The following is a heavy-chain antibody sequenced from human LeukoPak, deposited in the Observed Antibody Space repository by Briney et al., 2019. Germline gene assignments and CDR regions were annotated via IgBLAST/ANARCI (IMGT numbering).Heavy chain of an antibody. J-gene: IGHJ4*02. D-gene: IGHD3-10*01. CDR3: ASLGITMVRGVIIEGGLFDY. CDR2: IYHSGST. CDR1: DYSISSGYY. V-gene: IGHV4-38-2*01. Sequence: SETLSLTCAVSDYSISSGYYWGWIRPPPGKGLEWIGSIYHSGSTYYNPSLKSRVTISVDTSKNQFSLKLSSVTAADTAVYYCASLGITMVRGVIIEGGLFDYWGQGTLVTVSS.